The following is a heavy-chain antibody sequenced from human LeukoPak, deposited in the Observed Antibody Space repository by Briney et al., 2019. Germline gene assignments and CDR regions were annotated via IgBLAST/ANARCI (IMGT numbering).Heavy chain of an antibody. V-gene: IGHV4-4*02. CDR2: IYHSGST. D-gene: IGHD3-10*01. CDR3: ARYGSGSYIDY. Sequence: SETLPLTCAVSGGSISSNNWWSWVRQPPGKGLEWIGEIYHSGSTNYNPSLKSRVTISMDKSKNQFSLELTSVTAADTAVYYCARYGSGSYIDYWGQGTLVTVSS. J-gene: IGHJ4*02. CDR1: GGSISSNNW.